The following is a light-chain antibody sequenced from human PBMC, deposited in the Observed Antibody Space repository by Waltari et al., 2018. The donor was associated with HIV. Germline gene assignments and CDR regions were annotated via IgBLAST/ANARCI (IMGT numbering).Light chain of an antibody. V-gene: IGKV1-16*01. CDR3: QQYDTYPPT. Sequence: DIQMAQSPSSVSASLGDSVPITCRASQGIGSHVAWFQQKPGQAPTSLIYSSSRLQSGVSTRFSGGGSGTEFTLTIDSLQSEDFGNYFCQQYDTYPPTFAQGT. CDR1: QGIGSH. CDR2: SSS. J-gene: IGKJ2*01.